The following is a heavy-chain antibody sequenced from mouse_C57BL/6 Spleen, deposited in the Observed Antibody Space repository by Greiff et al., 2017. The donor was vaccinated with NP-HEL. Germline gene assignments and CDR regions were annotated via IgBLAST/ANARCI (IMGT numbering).Heavy chain of an antibody. CDR1: GYSITSGYG. V-gene: IGHV3-2*02. J-gene: IGHJ2*01. Sequence: EVKLMESGPGLVKPSQSLSLTCTVPGYSITSGYGWNWIRQFPGNQLEWMGYISYSGSTNYNPSLKSRNSITRDTSKNQFFLQLNSVTTEDTATYYCARTARIKYWGQGTTLTVSS. CDR3: ARTARIKY. D-gene: IGHD1-2*01. CDR2: ISYSGST.